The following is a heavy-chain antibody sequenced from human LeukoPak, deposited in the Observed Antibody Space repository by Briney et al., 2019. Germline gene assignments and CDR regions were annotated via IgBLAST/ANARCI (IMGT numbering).Heavy chain of an antibody. V-gene: IGHV3-7*01. CDR1: EFTFSNYW. Sequence: GGSLRLSCAASEFTFSNYWMSWVRQAPGKGLEWVASIQKDGSQKYYLESVKGRFTISRDNTKNSLYLHMSSLRADDTAVHFCATVAGYFDYWGQGTPLTVSS. D-gene: IGHD2-21*01. J-gene: IGHJ4*02. CDR2: IQKDGSQK. CDR3: ATVAGYFDY.